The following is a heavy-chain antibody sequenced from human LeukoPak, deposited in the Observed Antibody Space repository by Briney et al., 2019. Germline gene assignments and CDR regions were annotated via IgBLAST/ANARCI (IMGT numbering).Heavy chain of an antibody. CDR3: ARHGLYDSSDYWTFQH. Sequence: GGSLRLSCAASGFTFSDYYMSWIRQAPGKGLEWVSDISSSSNYKNYADSVQGRFTISRDNAKSSLYLQMNGLRAVDTAVYYCARHGLYDSSDYWTFQHWGQGTLVTVSS. D-gene: IGHD3-22*01. CDR2: ISSSSNYK. CDR1: GFTFSDYY. V-gene: IGHV3-11*06. J-gene: IGHJ1*01.